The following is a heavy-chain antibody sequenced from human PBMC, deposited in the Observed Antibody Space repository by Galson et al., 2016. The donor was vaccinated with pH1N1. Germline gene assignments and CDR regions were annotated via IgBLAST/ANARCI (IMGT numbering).Heavy chain of an antibody. J-gene: IGHJ6*02. CDR3: ARGSGSPDSYSYYGMDV. D-gene: IGHD3-10*01. V-gene: IGHV5-51*01. CDR1: GYSFTNYW. Sequence: QSGAEVKKPGKSLKISCKGSGYSFTNYWIGWVRQMPGKGLEWMGIIYPSDSDTRYSPSFQGQVTISADKSISTAYLQWSSLKASDTAIYYCARGSGSPDSYSYYGMDVWGQWTTVTVSS. CDR2: IYPSDSDT.